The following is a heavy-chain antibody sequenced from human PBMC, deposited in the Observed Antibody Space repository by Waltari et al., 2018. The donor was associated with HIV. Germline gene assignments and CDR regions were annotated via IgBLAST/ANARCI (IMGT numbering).Heavy chain of an antibody. Sequence: QLQLQDSVPGLVTPSETLSLTCIVSGGSVSSSNFFWGGIRQPRGKGPEWIGSIFYNGSTSYNPSLKTQVTISIDASKEQFSLRLNSVTVADTGVYYCARTPRGEQWLAYWGQGTQVTVSS. J-gene: IGHJ4*02. CDR2: IFYNGST. CDR3: ARTPRGEQWLAY. D-gene: IGHD6-19*01. V-gene: IGHV4-39*01. CDR1: GGSVSSSNFF.